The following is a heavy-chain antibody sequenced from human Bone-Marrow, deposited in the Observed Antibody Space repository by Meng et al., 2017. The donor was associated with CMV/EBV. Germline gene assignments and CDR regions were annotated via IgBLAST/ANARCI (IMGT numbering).Heavy chain of an antibody. D-gene: IGHD1-1*01. CDR3: ARDLTTGRSYDAFDI. Sequence: SVKVSCKASGGTFSSYAISWVRQAPGQGLERMGGIIPIFGTANYAQKFQGRVTITTDESTSTAYMELSSLRSEDTAVYYCARDLTTGRSYDAFDIWGQGTMVTVSS. CDR1: GGTFSSYA. CDR2: IIPIFGTA. V-gene: IGHV1-69*05. J-gene: IGHJ3*02.